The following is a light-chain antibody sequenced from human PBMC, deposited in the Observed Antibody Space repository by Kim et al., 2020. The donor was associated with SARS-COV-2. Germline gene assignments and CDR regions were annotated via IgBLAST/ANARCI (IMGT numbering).Light chain of an antibody. V-gene: IGKV3-20*01. CDR3: QQYGSSSYT. CDR1: QSVSSSY. CDR2: GAS. J-gene: IGKJ2*01. Sequence: EMVLTQSPGTLSLSPGERATLSCRASQSVSSSYLAWYQQKPGQAPRLLIYGASSRATGIPDRLSGSGSGTDFTLTISRLEPEDFAVYYCQQYGSSSYTFGQGTKLEI.